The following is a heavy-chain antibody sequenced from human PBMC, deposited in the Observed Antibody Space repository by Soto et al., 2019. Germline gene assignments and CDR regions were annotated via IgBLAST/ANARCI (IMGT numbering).Heavy chain of an antibody. CDR3: ARDRIQLWFSLFDY. D-gene: IGHD5-18*01. Sequence: EVQLVESGGGLVKPGGSLRLSCAASGFTFSSYSMNWVRQAAGKGLEWVSSISSSSSYIYYADSVKGRFTISRDNAKNSLYLQMNSLRAEDTAVYYCARDRIQLWFSLFDYWGQGTLVTVSS. V-gene: IGHV3-21*01. J-gene: IGHJ4*02. CDR2: ISSSSSYI. CDR1: GFTFSSYS.